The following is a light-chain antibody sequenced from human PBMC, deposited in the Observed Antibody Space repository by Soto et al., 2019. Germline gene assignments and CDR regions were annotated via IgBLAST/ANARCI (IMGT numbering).Light chain of an antibody. Sequence: IQLTQSPSSLSASVGDRVSITCRASQDINKFLAWFQQKPGKAPNLLIFSASTLQSGVPSRFSGGGSGTDFTLTIRSLQPDDFATYYCQQYDSSSPTFGQGTKLEIK. V-gene: IGKV1-16*01. CDR2: SAS. CDR1: QDINKF. J-gene: IGKJ2*01. CDR3: QQYDSSSPT.